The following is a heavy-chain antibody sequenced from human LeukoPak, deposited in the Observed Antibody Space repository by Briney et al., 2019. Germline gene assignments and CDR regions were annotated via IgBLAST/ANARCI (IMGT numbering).Heavy chain of an antibody. CDR2: ISGSGGST. D-gene: IGHD2-2*01. Sequence: GGSLRLSCAASGFTFSSYAMSWVRQAPGKGLEWVSAISGSGGSTYYADSVKGRFTISRDNSKNTLYLQMNSLRAEDTAVYYCAKGGHCSSTSCYPSTLFDYWGQGTLVTVSS. CDR3: AKGGHCSSTSCYPSTLFDY. V-gene: IGHV3-23*01. J-gene: IGHJ4*02. CDR1: GFTFSSYA.